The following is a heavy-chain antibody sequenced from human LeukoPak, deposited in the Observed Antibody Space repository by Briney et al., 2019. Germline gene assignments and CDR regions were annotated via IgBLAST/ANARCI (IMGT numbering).Heavy chain of an antibody. CDR2: IKEDGSEK. D-gene: IGHD1-26*01. J-gene: IGHJ3*02. V-gene: IGHV3-7*01. Sequence: PGGSLRLSCAASGFTFSSYWMSWVRQAPGKGLEWVANIKEDGSEKNYVDSVKGRLTISRDNAKNSLYLQMNSLRAEDTAVYYCARLGSYWSSAFDIWGQGTMVTVSS. CDR3: ARLGSYWSSAFDI. CDR1: GFTFSSYW.